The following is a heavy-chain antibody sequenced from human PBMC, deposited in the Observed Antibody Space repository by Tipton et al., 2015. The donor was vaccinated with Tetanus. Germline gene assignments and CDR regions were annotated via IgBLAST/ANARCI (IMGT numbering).Heavy chain of an antibody. CDR2: INHSGST. J-gene: IGHJ5*02. V-gene: IGHV4-34*01. D-gene: IGHD3-3*01. CDR1: GGSFSGYY. CDR3: ARAEAIFGVVIRFGWFDP. Sequence: TLSLTCAFYGGSFSGYYWSWIRQPPGKGLEWIGEINHSGSTNYNPSLKSRVTISVDTSKNQFSLRLSSVTAADTAVYYCARAEAIFGVVIRFGWFDPWGQGTLVTVSS.